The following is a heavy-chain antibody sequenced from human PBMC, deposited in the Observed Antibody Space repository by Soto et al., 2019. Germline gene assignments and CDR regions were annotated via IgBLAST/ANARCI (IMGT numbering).Heavy chain of an antibody. D-gene: IGHD6-13*01. Sequence: SETLSLTCAVYGGSFSGYYWSWIRQPPGKGLEWIGEINHSGSTNYNPSLKSRVTISVDTSKNQFSLKLSSVTAADTAVYYCARRAAAAGTDLDYWGQGTLVTVSS. CDR3: ARRAAAAGTDLDY. CDR2: INHSGST. V-gene: IGHV4-34*01. J-gene: IGHJ4*02. CDR1: GGSFSGYY.